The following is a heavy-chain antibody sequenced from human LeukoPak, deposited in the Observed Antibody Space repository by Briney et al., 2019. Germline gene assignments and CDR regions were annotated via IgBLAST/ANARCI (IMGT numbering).Heavy chain of an antibody. D-gene: IGHD3-3*01. CDR1: GFTFSSYA. CDR3: ARVDFWSGRVVDY. CDR2: ISYDGSNK. V-gene: IGHV3-30-3*01. Sequence: PGGSLRLSCAASGFTFSSYAMHWVRQAPGKGLEWVAVISYDGSNKYYADSVKGRFTISRDNSKNTLYLQMNSLRAEDTAVYYCARVDFWSGRVVDYWGQGTLVTVSS. J-gene: IGHJ4*02.